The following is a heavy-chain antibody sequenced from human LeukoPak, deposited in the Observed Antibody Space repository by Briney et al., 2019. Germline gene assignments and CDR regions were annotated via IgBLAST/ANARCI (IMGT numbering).Heavy chain of an antibody. CDR1: GFTFSSYW. V-gene: IGHV3-7*01. CDR2: IKTDGSQI. D-gene: IGHD1-20*01. CDR3: ARSPDYNWNDNWFDP. Sequence: PGGSLRLSCVASGFTFSSYWMTWVRQAPGKGLEWVANIKTDGSQIYYVDSVKGRFTISRDNAKNSLYLQMNSLRAEDTAVYYCARSPDYNWNDNWFDPWGQGTLVTVSS. J-gene: IGHJ5*02.